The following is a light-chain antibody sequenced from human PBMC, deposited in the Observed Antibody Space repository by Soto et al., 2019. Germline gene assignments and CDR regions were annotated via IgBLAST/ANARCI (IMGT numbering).Light chain of an antibody. CDR2: GAS. Sequence: EVVLTQSPGTLSLSPGERATLSCRASQSVSSNYLAWYQQKPGQAPRLLIYGASTRATGIPDRFGGSGSGTDFTLTISRLEPEDFAVYYCQQYSFLPRTFGQGTKADIK. V-gene: IGKV3-20*01. CDR3: QQYSFLPRT. CDR1: QSVSSNY. J-gene: IGKJ1*01.